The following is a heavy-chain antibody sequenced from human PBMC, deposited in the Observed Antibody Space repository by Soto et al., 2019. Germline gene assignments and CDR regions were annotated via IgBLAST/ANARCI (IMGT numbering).Heavy chain of an antibody. CDR3: ARLDFWSGYYIFGYGMDV. CDR2: IYYSGST. D-gene: IGHD3-3*01. V-gene: IGHV4-30-4*01. Sequence: QVQLQESGPGLVKPSQTLSLTCTVSGGSISSGDYYWSWIRQPPGKGLEWIGYIYYSGSTYYNPSLKSRVTISVDTSKNQFSLKLSSVTASETAVYYCARLDFWSGYYIFGYGMDVWGQGTTVTVSS. J-gene: IGHJ6*02. CDR1: GGSISSGDYY.